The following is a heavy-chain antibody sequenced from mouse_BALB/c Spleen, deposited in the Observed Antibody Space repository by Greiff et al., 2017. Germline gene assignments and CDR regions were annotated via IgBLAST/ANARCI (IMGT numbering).Heavy chain of an antibody. Sequence: VQLQQSGSVLVRPGASVKLSCKASGYTFTSSWMHWAKQRPGQGLEWIGEIHPNSGNTNYNEKFKGKATLTVDTSSSTAYVDLSSLTSEDSAVYYCARRRDGYFGYFDVWGAGTTVTVSS. J-gene: IGHJ1*01. CDR1: GYTFTSSW. CDR3: ARRRDGYFGYFDV. V-gene: IGHV1S130*01. D-gene: IGHD2-3*01. CDR2: IHPNSGNT.